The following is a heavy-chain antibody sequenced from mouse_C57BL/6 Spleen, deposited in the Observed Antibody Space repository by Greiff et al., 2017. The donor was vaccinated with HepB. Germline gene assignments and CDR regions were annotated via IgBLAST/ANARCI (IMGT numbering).Heavy chain of an antibody. J-gene: IGHJ2*01. CDR1: GYTFTSYG. V-gene: IGHV1-81*01. Sequence: QVHVKQSGAELARPGASVKLSCKASGYTFTSYGISWVKQRTGQGLEWIGEIYPRSGNTYYNEKFKGKATLTADKSSSTAYMELLSLTSEDSAVYFCARPEGYFDYWGQGTTLTVSS. CDR2: IYPRSGNT. CDR3: ARPEGYFDY.